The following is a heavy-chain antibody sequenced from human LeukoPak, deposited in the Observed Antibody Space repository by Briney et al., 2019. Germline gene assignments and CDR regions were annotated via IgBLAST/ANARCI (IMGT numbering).Heavy chain of an antibody. CDR3: ARGVASGSTSQIDY. D-gene: IGHD2-2*01. CDR2: ISAYNGNT. CDR1: VYTFTIYG. J-gene: IGHJ4*02. Sequence: ASVKVSCKASVYTFTIYGISWVRHAPGQGLEWMGWISAYNGNTNFAQQLQGRVTMTTNTSTSTAYMELRSLRSDDTAVYYCARGVASGSTSQIDYWGQGTLVTVSS. V-gene: IGHV1-18*01.